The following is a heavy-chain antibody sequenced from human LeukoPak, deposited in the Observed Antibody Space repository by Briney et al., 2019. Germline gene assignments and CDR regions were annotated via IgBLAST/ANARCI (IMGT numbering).Heavy chain of an antibody. Sequence: ASVKVSCKASGYTFTSYGISWVRQAPGQGLEWMGWISAYNGNTNYAQKLQGRVTITRNTSISTAYMELSSLRSEDTAVYYCARGEVTTPFDYWGQGTLVTVSS. D-gene: IGHD1-1*01. V-gene: IGHV1-18*01. CDR1: GYTFTSYG. CDR2: ISAYNGNT. J-gene: IGHJ4*02. CDR3: ARGEVTTPFDY.